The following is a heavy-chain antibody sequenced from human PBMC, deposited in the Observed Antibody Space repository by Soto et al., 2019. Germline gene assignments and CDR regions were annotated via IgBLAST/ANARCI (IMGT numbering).Heavy chain of an antibody. J-gene: IGHJ4*02. CDR1: GYPFTSYF. D-gene: IGHD4-17*01. V-gene: IGHV1-46*03. CDR2: INPSGGST. CDR3: ARVSTVTTCFDY. Sequence: QVQLVQSGAEVKKPGASVKVSCKASGYPFTSYFMHWVRQAPGQRLEWMGVINPSGGSTSYAQKFQGRDTMTRDTSTSTVYMELSSLRSEDAAVYYCARVSTVTTCFDYWGQGTLLTVSS.